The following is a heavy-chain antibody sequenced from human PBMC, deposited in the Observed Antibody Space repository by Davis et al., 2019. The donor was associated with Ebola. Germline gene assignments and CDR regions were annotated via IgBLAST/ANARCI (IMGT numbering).Heavy chain of an antibody. D-gene: IGHD2-15*01. J-gene: IGHJ6*02. V-gene: IGHV4-39*01. CDR3: ARVYCSGGTCYSAYYYGMDV. Sequence: SETLSLTCTVSGGSISSTSYYWGWIRQPPGKGLQWFGSIYYSGSTYYNPSLKSRVTISVDTSKNQFSLKLTSVTAADTAVYYCARVYCSGGTCYSAYYYGMDVWGQGTTVTVSS. CDR2: IYYSGST. CDR1: GGSISSTSYY.